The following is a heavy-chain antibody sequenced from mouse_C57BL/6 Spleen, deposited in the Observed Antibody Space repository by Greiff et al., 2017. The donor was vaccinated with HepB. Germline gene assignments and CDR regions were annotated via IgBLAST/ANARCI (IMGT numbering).Heavy chain of an antibody. J-gene: IGHJ1*03. CDR2: INPSSGYT. CDR1: GYTFTSYW. V-gene: IGHV1-7*01. D-gene: IGHD3-1*01. CDR3: ARSGDPSYWYFDV. Sequence: VQLQQSGAELAKPGASVKLSCKASGYTFTSYWMHWVNQRPGQGLEWIGYINPSSGYTKYNQKFKDKATLTADKSSSTAYMQLSSLTYEDSAVYYCARSGDPSYWYFDVWGTGTTVTVSS.